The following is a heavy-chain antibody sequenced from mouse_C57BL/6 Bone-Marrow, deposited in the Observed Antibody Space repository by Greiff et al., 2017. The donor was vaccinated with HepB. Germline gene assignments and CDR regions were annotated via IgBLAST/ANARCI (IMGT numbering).Heavy chain of an antibody. V-gene: IGHV1-81*01. D-gene: IGHD1-1*01. CDR3: ARDPSTVVAGGFAY. CDR1: GYTFTSYG. Sequence: QVHVKQSGAELARPGASVKLSCKASGYTFTSYGISWVKQRTGQGLEWIGEIYPRSGNTYYNEKFKGKATLTADKSSSTAYMELRSLTSEDSAVYFCARDPSTVVAGGFAYWGRGPLVTVSA. CDR2: IYPRSGNT. J-gene: IGHJ3*01.